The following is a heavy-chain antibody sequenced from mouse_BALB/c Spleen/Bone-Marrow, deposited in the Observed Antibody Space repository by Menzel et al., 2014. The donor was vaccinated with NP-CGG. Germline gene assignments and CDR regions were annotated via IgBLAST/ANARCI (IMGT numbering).Heavy chain of an antibody. J-gene: IGHJ3*01. CDR3: ARYYYGSSGIAY. CDR1: GFNIKDTY. V-gene: IGHV14-3*02. CDR2: IDPANGNT. D-gene: IGHD1-1*01. Sequence: VQLKQSGAELVKPGASVKLSCTASGFNIKDTYMHWVKQRPEQGLEWIGRIDPANGNTKYDPKFQGKATITADTSSNTAYLQLSSLTSEDTAVYYCARYYYGSSGIAYWGQGTLVTVSA.